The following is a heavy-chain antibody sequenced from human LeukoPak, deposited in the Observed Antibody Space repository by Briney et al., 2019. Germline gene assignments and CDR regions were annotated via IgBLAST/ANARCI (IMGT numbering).Heavy chain of an antibody. Sequence: SETLSLTCTVSGGSISSSSYYWGWIRQPPGKGLEWIGSIYYSGGTYYNPSLKSRVTISVDTSKNQFSLKLSSVTAADTAVYYCARRKVRYFDWLSRPYYMDVWGKGTTVTISS. D-gene: IGHD3-9*01. CDR2: IYYSGGT. CDR1: GGSISSSSYY. J-gene: IGHJ6*03. CDR3: ARRKVRYFDWLSRPYYMDV. V-gene: IGHV4-39*07.